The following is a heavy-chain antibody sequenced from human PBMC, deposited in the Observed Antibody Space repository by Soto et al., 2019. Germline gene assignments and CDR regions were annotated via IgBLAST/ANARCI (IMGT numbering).Heavy chain of an antibody. CDR2: TYSGGTL. V-gene: IGHV3-53*02. CDR1: GFTVSSYS. D-gene: IGHD3-10*01. J-gene: IGHJ4*02. CDR3: PRQMSNATIIDY. Sequence: EVQLVETGGGLIQPGGSLSLSCAASGFTVSSYSMSWVRQAPGKGLERVSATYSGGTLYYADSVMGRYTIPRDNSKNTAYLQTSSLRPEDSGVYFCPRQMSNATIIDYRGPGTLVPVSS.